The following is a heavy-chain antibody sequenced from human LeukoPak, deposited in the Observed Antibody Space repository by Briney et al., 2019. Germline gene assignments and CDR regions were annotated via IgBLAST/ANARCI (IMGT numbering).Heavy chain of an antibody. CDR2: IFYSGST. J-gene: IGHJ4*02. CDR3: ARQPYMLGAYYFDY. D-gene: IGHD1-26*01. CDR1: GGSMSSYY. V-gene: IGHV4-59*08. Sequence: SETLSLTCTVSGGSMSSYYWSWIRQPPGKGLEWIGYIFYSGSTNYNPSLKSRVTLSVDTSKNQFSLKLGSVTAADTAVYYCARQPYMLGAYYFDYWGQGTLVTVSS.